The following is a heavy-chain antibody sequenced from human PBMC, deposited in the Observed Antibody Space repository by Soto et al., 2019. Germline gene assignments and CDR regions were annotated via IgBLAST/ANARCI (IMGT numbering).Heavy chain of an antibody. J-gene: IGHJ4*02. D-gene: IGHD6-13*01. CDR3: ARGIAAAGNGY. CDR1: GYTFTGYY. CDR2: INPNSGGT. Sequence: ASVKVSCKASGYTFTGYYMHWVRQAPGQGLEWMGWINPNSGGTNCAQKFQGRVTMTRDTSISTAYMELSRLRYDDTAVYYCARGIAAAGNGYWGQGTLVTVSS. V-gene: IGHV1-2*02.